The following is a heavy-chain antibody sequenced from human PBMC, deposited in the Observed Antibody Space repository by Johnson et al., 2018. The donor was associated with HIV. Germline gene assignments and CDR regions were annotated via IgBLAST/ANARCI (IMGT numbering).Heavy chain of an antibody. J-gene: IGHJ3*02. CDR3: AKPIARGASDI. Sequence: QVQLVESGGGLVKPGGSLRLSCAASGFTFSDYYMTWIRQAPGTGLEWLSFISSSGDIIRYADSVKGRFTISRDNSKNSLNLQMNSLRDEDTAVYYCAKPIARGASDIWGQGTMVTVSS. CDR1: GFTFSDYY. CDR2: ISSSGDII. V-gene: IGHV3-11*04. D-gene: IGHD3-10*01.